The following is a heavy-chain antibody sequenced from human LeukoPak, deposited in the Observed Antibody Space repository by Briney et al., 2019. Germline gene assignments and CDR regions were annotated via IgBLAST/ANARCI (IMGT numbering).Heavy chain of an antibody. Sequence: PSETLSLTCAVYGGSFSGYYWSWIGRPPGKGLEWIGEINHSGSTNYNPSLKSRVTISVDTSKNQFSLKLSSVTAADTAVYYCIDGYNWEYWGQGTLVTVSS. CDR1: GGSFSGYY. CDR2: INHSGST. CDR3: IDGYNWEY. J-gene: IGHJ4*02. D-gene: IGHD5-24*01. V-gene: IGHV4-34*01.